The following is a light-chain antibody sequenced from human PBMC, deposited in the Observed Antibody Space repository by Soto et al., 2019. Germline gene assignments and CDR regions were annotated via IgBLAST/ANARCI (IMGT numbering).Light chain of an antibody. J-gene: IGKJ1*01. CDR2: KAS. Sequence: DIQMTQSPPTLSASVGDRVTITCRASQSISSWLAWYQQKPGKAPKVLIYKASNLQSGVPSRFSGSGSGTEFTLTISSLQPGDFATYYCQQCYSYPPTFGQGTTVDIK. CDR1: QSISSW. V-gene: IGKV1-5*03. CDR3: QQCYSYPPT.